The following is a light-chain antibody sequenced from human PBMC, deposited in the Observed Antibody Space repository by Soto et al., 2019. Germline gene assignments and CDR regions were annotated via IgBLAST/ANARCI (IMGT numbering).Light chain of an antibody. V-gene: IGKV1-5*03. J-gene: IGKJ1*01. CDR2: QAS. CDR1: QSISRQ. CDR3: LQYQSYWT. Sequence: DIQMTQSPSTLSASVGDRVSITCRASQSISRQLAWYQQKPGKAPNLLIYQASNLETGVPSRFTGSGSGTEFTLTISSWQPDDLGTYFCLQYQSYWTFGQGTKVEFK.